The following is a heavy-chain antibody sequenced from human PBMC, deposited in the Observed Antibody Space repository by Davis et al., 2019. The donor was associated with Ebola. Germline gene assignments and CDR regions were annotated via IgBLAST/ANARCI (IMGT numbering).Heavy chain of an antibody. J-gene: IGHJ4*02. Sequence: SGPTLVKPTQTLTLTCTFSGFSLSTSGMCVSWIRQPPGKGLEWIGNIYYSGSTNYNPSLKSRVIISVDTSKNQFSLKLSSVTAADTAVYYCARGRDSSWLRYWGQGTLVTVSS. V-gene: IGHV4-61*08. CDR3: ARGRDSSWLRY. D-gene: IGHD6-13*01. CDR1: GFSLSTSGMC. CDR2: IYYSGST.